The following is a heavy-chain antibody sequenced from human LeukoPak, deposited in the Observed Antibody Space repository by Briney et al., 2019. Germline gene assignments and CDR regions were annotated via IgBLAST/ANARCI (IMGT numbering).Heavy chain of an antibody. Sequence: PSETLSLTCSDSGDSISGYYWIWIRQPPGRGLEWIGSIYSSGSTNYNPSLKSRVTISVDTSKNQFSLKLSSVTAADTAVYYCARRSSAVTFDYWGQGTLVTVSS. J-gene: IGHJ4*02. CDR1: GDSISGYY. CDR2: IYSSGST. V-gene: IGHV4-59*08. D-gene: IGHD4-17*01. CDR3: ARRSSAVTFDY.